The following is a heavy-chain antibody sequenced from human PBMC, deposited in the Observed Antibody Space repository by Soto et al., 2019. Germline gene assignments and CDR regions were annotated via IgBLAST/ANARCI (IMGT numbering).Heavy chain of an antibody. CDR1: GGSISSSSYY. J-gene: IGHJ6*02. D-gene: IGHD2-21*02. Sequence: SETLSLTCTISGGSISSSSYYWGWIRQPPGRGLEWIGSIYYSGSTYYNPSLKSRVTISVDTSKNQFSLKLSSVTAADTAVYYCARPSSSVVVTAKVYYGMDVWGQGTTVT. V-gene: IGHV4-39*01. CDR2: IYYSGST. CDR3: ARPSSSVVVTAKVYYGMDV.